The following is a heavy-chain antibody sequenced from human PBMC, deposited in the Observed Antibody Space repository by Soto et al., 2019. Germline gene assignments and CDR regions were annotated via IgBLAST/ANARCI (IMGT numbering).Heavy chain of an antibody. CDR1: GATFAAML. Sequence: QVQLVQSGAEVKKPGSSVKVSCKASGATFAAMLFTWCRQAPGQGLGGWGGFILIFGPENNAQKFRGGVTITADESTSTAYMELSSLRSEDTAVYYCASSRGYCSGGSCYSGGQPFYYYYGMDVWGQGTTVTVSS. D-gene: IGHD2-15*01. CDR3: ASSRGYCSGGSCYSGGQPFYYYYGMDV. V-gene: IGHV1-69*01. J-gene: IGHJ6*02. CDR2: FILIFGPE.